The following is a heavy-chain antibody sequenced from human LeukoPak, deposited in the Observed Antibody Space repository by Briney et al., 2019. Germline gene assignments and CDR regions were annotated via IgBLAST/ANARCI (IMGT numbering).Heavy chain of an antibody. CDR1: GFTFSNYA. V-gene: IGHV3-23*01. D-gene: IGHD6-19*01. CDR3: ARVRAGHYFDY. CDR2: ISGTGGST. J-gene: IGHJ4*02. Sequence: GGSLRLSCAASGFTFSNYAVSWVRQAPGRGLEWISSISGTGGSTYYADSVKGRFTISRDNSKNTLFVQMNSLRAEDTAVYYCARVRAGHYFDYWGQGTLVTVSS.